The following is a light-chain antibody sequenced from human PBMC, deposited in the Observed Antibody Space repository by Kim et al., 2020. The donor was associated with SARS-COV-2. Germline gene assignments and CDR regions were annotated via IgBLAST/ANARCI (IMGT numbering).Light chain of an antibody. CDR2: DAS. CDR1: QSIGSW. CDR3: QQYNTYPPYT. Sequence: ASVGDKVTITCRASQSIGSWLAWYQQKQGKAPKLLIYDASNLESGVPSRFSGRGSGTEFTLTISSLQPYDFATYYCQQYNTYPPYTFGQGTKLEI. J-gene: IGKJ2*01. V-gene: IGKV1-5*01.